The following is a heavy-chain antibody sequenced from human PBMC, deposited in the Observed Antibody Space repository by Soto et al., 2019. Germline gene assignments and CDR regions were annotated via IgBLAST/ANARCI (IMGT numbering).Heavy chain of an antibody. CDR2: IDSSTKYT. Sequence: QVQLVESGGGLVRPGGSLRLSCEASGFTFRDYYMTWFRQAPGKGLEWLSYIDSSTKYTNYADSVKGRFTISRDNAKNSLYLQMNSLRAADTAVYYCAREYYYTTDVSGQGTKVTVSS. V-gene: IGHV3-11*05. CDR3: AREYYYTTDV. CDR1: GFTFRDYY. J-gene: IGHJ6*02.